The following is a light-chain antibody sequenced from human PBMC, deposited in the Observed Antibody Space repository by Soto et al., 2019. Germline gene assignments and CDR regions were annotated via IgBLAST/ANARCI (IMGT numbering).Light chain of an antibody. CDR1: SSDVGGYNY. Sequence: QSVLTQPRSVSGSPGQSVTISCTGASSDVGGYNYVSWYQQHPGKAPRLLIHGVRNRPPGISSRFSGSKSGLTASLTISGLQAEDEADYYCSSFTTSRLYVFGPGTKLTVL. CDR3: SSFTTSRLYV. V-gene: IGLV2-14*01. CDR2: GVR. J-gene: IGLJ1*01.